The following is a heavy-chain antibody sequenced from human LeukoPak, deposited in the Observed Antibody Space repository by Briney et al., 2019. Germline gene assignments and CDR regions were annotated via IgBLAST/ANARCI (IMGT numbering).Heavy chain of an antibody. Sequence: ASVKVSCKASGGTFSSYAISWVRQAPGQGLEWMGVIIPIFGTANYAQKFQGRVTITTDESTSTAYMELSSLRSDDTAVYYCARVALLGVSRFDPWGKGTLLTLSP. CDR3: ARVALLGVSRFDP. V-gene: IGHV1-69*05. CDR2: IIPIFGTA. J-gene: IGHJ5*02. D-gene: IGHD5/OR15-5a*01. CDR1: GGTFSSYA.